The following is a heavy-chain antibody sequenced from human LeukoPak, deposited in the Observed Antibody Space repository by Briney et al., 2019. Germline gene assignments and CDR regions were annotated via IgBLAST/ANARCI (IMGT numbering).Heavy chain of an antibody. D-gene: IGHD6-13*01. CDR2: IYSGGSI. Sequence: GGSLRLSCAASGLTVNSNYMTWVRQAPGKGLEWVSVIYSGGSIYYADSVKGRFTISRDNAKNSLFLQMNSLRGEDTAVYYCARDDRAAAPHVAFDIWGQGTMVTVSS. J-gene: IGHJ3*02. CDR3: ARDDRAAAPHVAFDI. CDR1: GLTVNSNY. V-gene: IGHV3-53*01.